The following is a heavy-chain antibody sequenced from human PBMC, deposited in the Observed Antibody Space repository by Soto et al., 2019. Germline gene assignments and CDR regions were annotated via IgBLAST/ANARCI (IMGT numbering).Heavy chain of an antibody. D-gene: IGHD2-8*01. J-gene: IGHJ5*02. Sequence: QVQLQQWGAGLLKPSETLSLTCDVYGGAFSGYYWSWVRPPPGKGPEWIGEINHSGSTNYKPSLKSRVTISVDTSRNQVALTLSTVTAADADVYYCARGLGYCTNGVCYSTLFHWFDPWGQGTLVTVSS. CDR2: INHSGST. CDR3: ARGLGYCTNGVCYSTLFHWFDP. CDR1: GGAFSGYY. V-gene: IGHV4-34*01.